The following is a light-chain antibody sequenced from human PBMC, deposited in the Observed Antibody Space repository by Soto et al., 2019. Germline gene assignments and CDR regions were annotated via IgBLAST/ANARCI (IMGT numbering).Light chain of an antibody. CDR3: QQRYNWPPT. CDR1: QSVSNN. CDR2: DAS. J-gene: IGKJ5*01. Sequence: EIVLTQSPATLSVSPGDRATLSCRASQSVSNNLAWYQQRSGQAPRLLIYDASSRATDIPARFSGSGSGTDFTLTISSLEPEDFAVYYCQQRYNWPPTFGQGTRLEIK. V-gene: IGKV3-11*01.